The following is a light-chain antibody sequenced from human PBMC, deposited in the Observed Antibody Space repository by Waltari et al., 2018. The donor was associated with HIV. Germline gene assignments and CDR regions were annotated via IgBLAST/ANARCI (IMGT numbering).Light chain of an antibody. CDR2: VAS. CDR1: QSVTNNY. V-gene: IGKV3-20*01. CDR3: QQYGSLPT. J-gene: IGKJ4*01. Sequence: EIVLTQSPGTLALSPGERAALSCWASQSVTNNYVAWYQQKPGQPPRLLIYVASVRTTDIPERFSGSGSGTQFTLTISRLEREDFAVYFCQQYGSLPTFGGGTTVDMK.